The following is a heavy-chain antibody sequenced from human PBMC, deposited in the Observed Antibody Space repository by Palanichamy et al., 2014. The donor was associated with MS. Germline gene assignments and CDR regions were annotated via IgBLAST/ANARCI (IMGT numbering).Heavy chain of an antibody. CDR1: GFVFNNYG. Sequence: QVHLVESGGGVVQPGRSLRLSCVASGFVFNNYGMHWVRQAPGKGLECVAVISYDGSHQYYADSVKGRFIISRDNSKNTMFLQMDTLRPEDSGVYYCVKDRDDYDFWSGYFNYGMDVWGQGTTVIVSS. CDR2: ISYDGSHQ. D-gene: IGHD3-3*01. V-gene: IGHV3-30*18. J-gene: IGHJ6*02. CDR3: VKDRDDYDFWSGYFNYGMDV.